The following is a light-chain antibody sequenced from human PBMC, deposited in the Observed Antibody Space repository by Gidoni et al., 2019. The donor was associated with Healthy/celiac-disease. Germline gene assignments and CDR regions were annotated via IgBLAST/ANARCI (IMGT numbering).Light chain of an antibody. V-gene: IGKV1D-12*01. CDR2: AAS. CDR3: QQANSFPT. J-gene: IGKJ3*01. CDR1: QGSSSW. Sequence: DIQMTQSPSSVSASVGDRVTITCRASQGSSSWLAWYQQKPGKAPKLLIYAASSLQSGVPSRFSGSGSGTDFTLTISSLQPEDFATYYCQQANSFPTFGPGTKVDIK.